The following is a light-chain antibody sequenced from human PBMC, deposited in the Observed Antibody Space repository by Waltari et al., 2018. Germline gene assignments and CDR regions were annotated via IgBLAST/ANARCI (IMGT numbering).Light chain of an antibody. V-gene: IGLV2-8*01. CDR3: SSYTGGNDVG. CDR2: EVT. Sequence: QSALTQPPSASGSPGQSVTISCTGTSTDVGVYNYVSWYQQLPGKAPNLMIYEVTKRPSGGPYRFSGSKSGNTASLTVSGLQAEDEAYYYCSSYTGGNDVGFGGGTKLTVL. J-gene: IGLJ2*01. CDR1: STDVGVYNY.